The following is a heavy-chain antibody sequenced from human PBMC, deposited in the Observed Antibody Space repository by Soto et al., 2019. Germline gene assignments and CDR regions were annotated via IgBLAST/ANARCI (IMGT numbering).Heavy chain of an antibody. CDR1: GFTFSSYA. Sequence: EVQLLESGGGLVQPGGSLRLSCAASGFTFSSYAMSWVRQAPGKGLEWVSAISGSGGRTYYADSVKGRFTISRDNSKNMLYLQMNSLRAGDTAVYYCAAVIVVVMCPDYWGQGTLVTVSS. V-gene: IGHV3-23*01. J-gene: IGHJ4*02. CDR3: AAVIVVVMCPDY. CDR2: ISGSGGRT. D-gene: IGHD3-22*01.